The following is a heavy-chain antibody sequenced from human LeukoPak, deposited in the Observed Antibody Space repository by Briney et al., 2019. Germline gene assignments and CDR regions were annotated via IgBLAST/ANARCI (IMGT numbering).Heavy chain of an antibody. CDR3: ARAVRSGYYPYYFDY. J-gene: IGHJ4*02. CDR2: IYYSGST. V-gene: IGHV4-39*01. D-gene: IGHD3-3*01. CDR1: GGSISSSSYY. Sequence: SETLSLTCTVSGGSISSSSYYWGWIRQPPGKGLEWIGSIYYSGSTYYNPSLPSLKSRVTISVDTSKNQFSLKLSSVTAADTAVYHCARAVRSGYYPYYFDYWGQGTLVTVSS.